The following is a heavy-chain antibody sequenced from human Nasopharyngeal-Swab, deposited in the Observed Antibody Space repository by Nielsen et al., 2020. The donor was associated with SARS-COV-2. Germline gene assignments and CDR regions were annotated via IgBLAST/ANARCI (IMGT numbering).Heavy chain of an antibody. Sequence: AGSLSLSCVVYGGSFSGHYWSWIRQPPGKGLEWNGAINHSGRTNYNPCLKTRVTTSVDTSKNQSSLKLSSVNAADTAVYYCARIAGTFAFVDYWGQGTLVTVSS. CDR2: INHSGRT. CDR3: ARIAGTFAFVDY. D-gene: IGHD6-13*01. CDR1: GGSFSGHY. V-gene: IGHV4-34*01. J-gene: IGHJ4*02.